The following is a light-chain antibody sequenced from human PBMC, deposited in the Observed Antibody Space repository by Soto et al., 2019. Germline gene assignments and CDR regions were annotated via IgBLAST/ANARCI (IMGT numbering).Light chain of an antibody. CDR2: EVF. CDR3: MSYTDSVTFV. V-gene: IGLV2-14*01. J-gene: IGLJ1*01. CDR1: SSDIGGYNF. Sequence: QSALTQPASVSGSPGQSITISCTGTSSDIGGYNFVSWYQHHPGKAPKVMIYEVFYRPSGVSNRFSGSKSGNTASLTISGLQAEDEADYYCMSYTDSVTFVFGTGTKLTVL.